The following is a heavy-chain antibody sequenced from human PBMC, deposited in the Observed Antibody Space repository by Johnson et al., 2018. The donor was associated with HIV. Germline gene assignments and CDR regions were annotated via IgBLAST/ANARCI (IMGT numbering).Heavy chain of an antibody. CDR2: ISWNSGSI. Sequence: VQVVESGGGLVQPGGSLRLSCAASGFTFSSYAMSWVRQAPGKGLEWVSGISWNSGSIGYADSVKGRFTISRDNAKKSLYLQMNRLRAEDTAVYYCAKDSWDSSWSDDAFDIWGQGTMVTVSS. V-gene: IGHV3-9*01. CDR3: AKDSWDSSWSDDAFDI. D-gene: IGHD6-13*01. J-gene: IGHJ3*02. CDR1: GFTFSSYA.